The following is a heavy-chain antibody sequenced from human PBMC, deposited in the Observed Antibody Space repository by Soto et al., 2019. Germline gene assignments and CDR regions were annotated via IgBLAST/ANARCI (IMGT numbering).Heavy chain of an antibody. CDR3: ARVGKRGWLRPFDY. Sequence: SETLSLTCTVSGGSISSYYWSWIRQPPGKGLEWIGYIYYSGSTNYNPSLKSRVTISVDTSKNQFSLKLSSVTAADTAVYYCARVGKRGWLRPFDYWGQGTLVTVSS. J-gene: IGHJ4*02. V-gene: IGHV4-59*01. D-gene: IGHD5-12*01. CDR1: GGSISSYY. CDR2: IYYSGST.